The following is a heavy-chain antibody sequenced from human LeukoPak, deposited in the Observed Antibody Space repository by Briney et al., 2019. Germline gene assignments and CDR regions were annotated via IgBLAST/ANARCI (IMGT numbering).Heavy chain of an antibody. D-gene: IGHD2-8*01. CDR3: ARGYYCTNGVCWAFDP. V-gene: IGHV4-39*07. CDR1: GGSISSSDYY. CDR2: IYYTGSS. Sequence: SETLSLTCTVSGGSISSSDYYWGWIRQPPGKGLEWIGNIYYTGSSSYNSSPKSRVTISVDTSKNQFSLQLSSVTAADTAVYYCARGYYCTNGVCWAFDPWGQGTLVTVSS. J-gene: IGHJ5*02.